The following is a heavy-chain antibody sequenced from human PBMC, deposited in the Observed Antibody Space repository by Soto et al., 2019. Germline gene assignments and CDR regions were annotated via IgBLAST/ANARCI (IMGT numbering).Heavy chain of an antibody. CDR3: ARLYCGRGACPDPYNWFDP. CDR1: GYIFANYW. J-gene: IGHJ5*02. D-gene: IGHD2-21*01. Sequence: PVESQRISCKGSGYIFANYWVAWVRQMPGQGLEWVGIINPADSDTRTAASFQGRVTFSADKSISTAYLQWNSLKASDTAMYYCARLYCGRGACPDPYNWFDPWGQGTLVTVSS. V-gene: IGHV5-51*01. CDR2: INPADSDT.